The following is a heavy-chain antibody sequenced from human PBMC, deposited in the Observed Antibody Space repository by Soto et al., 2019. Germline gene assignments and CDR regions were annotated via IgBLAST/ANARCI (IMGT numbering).Heavy chain of an antibody. J-gene: IGHJ4*02. D-gene: IGHD3-3*01. CDR1: GYTFTGYY. V-gene: IGHV1-2*04. CDR2: INPNSGGT. CDR3: ARVTSITIFGVVIPFDY. Sequence: ASAKVSCKASGYTFTGYYMHWVRQAPGQGLEWMGWINPNSGGTNYAQKFQGWVTMTRDTSISTAYMELSRLRSDDTAVYYCARVTSITIFGVVIPFDYWGQGTLVTVSS.